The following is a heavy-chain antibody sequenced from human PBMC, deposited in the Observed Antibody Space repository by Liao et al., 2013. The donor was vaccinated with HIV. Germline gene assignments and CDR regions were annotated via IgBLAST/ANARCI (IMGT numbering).Heavy chain of an antibody. CDR3: ASLKDDFWSGYYLDY. J-gene: IGHJ4*02. V-gene: IGHV4-61*02. CDR1: GGSISSGSYY. Sequence: QVQLQESGPGLVKPSQTLSLTCTVSGGSISSGSYYWSWIRQPAGKGLEWIGRIYTSGSTNYNPSLKSRVTMSVDTSKNQFSLKLSSVTAADTAVYYCASLKDDFWSGYYLDYWGQGTLVTVSS. CDR2: IYTSGST. D-gene: IGHD3-3*01.